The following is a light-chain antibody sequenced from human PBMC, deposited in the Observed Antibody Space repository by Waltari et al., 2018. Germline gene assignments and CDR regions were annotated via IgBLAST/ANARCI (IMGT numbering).Light chain of an antibody. CDR2: GSF. CDR3: QQSYKTPWT. V-gene: IGKV1-39*01. CDR1: QSISTY. J-gene: IGKJ1*01. Sequence: DIQMTQSPSSLSASVGDRVTITCRASQSISTYLNWYQQKPGKAPKLLIYGSFSLQSGVPSRFSGSGAGTEFTLTISSLQPEDFTTYICQQSYKTPWTFGQGTKVEI.